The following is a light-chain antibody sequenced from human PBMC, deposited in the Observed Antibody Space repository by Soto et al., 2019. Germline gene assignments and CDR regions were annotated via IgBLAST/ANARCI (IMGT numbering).Light chain of an antibody. CDR1: QSVSSN. V-gene: IGKV3-20*01. CDR2: GAS. CDR3: QQYGSSPRT. Sequence: EIVLTQSPATLSLSPGERAALPCGASQSVSSNLAWYQQKPGQAPRLLIYGASTRATGIPDRFSGSGSGTDFTLTISRLEPEDFAVYFCQQYGSSPRTFGQGTKVDIK. J-gene: IGKJ1*01.